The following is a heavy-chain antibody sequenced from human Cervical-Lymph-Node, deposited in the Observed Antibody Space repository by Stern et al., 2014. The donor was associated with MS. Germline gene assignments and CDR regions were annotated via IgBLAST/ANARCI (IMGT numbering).Heavy chain of an antibody. CDR1: GFTFSASV. CDR2: VENKGKNYAT. Sequence: EVQLVESGGGLVQPGGSLKVSCAASGFTFSASVIHWVRQASGKGLEWVGRVENKGKNYATAYAVSVKGRFTISRDDSKNTAYLHMNSLKVEDTAVYYCAPSSAIWGRGTMVTVSS. J-gene: IGHJ3*02. CDR3: APSSAI. V-gene: IGHV3-73*01.